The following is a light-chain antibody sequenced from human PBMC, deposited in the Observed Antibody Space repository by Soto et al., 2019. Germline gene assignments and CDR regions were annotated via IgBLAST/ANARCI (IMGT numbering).Light chain of an antibody. CDR1: SSDVGGYNY. V-gene: IGLV2-14*01. CDR3: SSYTSSSTYV. CDR2: DVS. J-gene: IGLJ1*01. Sequence: VLTQPASVSGSPGQSITISCTGTSSDVGGYNYVSWYQQRPGKAPKLMIYDVSNRPSGVSNRFSGSKSGNTASLTISGLQAEDEADYYCSSYTSSSTYVFGTGTKVTVL.